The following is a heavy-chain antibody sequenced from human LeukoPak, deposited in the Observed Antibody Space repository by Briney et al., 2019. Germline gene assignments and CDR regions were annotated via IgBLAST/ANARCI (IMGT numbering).Heavy chain of an antibody. CDR1: GFSVSTNY. CDR3: ARDNTISGHYEVGY. J-gene: IGHJ4*02. D-gene: IGHD3-3*01. V-gene: IGHV3-53*01. CDR2: ISNHGTT. Sequence: GALRHSCAASGFSVSTNYMIWVRQAPGMGLECVSAISNHGTTYYADSVKGRFSISRDNSKNTVFLQMNSLRAEDTAVYYCARDNTISGHYEVGYWGQGTLVTVSS.